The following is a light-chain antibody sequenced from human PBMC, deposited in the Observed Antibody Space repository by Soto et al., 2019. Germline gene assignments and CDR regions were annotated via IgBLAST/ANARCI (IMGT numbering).Light chain of an antibody. CDR1: NSNIGSKT. CDR3: AAWDDRLNGVV. V-gene: IGLV1-44*01. J-gene: IGLJ2*01. Sequence: QSVLTQPPSASATPGQRVTISCAGSNSNIGSKTVNWYQHLPGTAPKLLIYSNNQRPSGVPARFSGSKSGTSASLATSGLQSDDEADYYCAAWDDRLNGVVFGGGTKLTVL. CDR2: SNN.